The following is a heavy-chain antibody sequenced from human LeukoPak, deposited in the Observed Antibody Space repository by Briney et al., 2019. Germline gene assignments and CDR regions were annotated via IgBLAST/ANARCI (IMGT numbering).Heavy chain of an antibody. J-gene: IGHJ4*02. CDR1: GYTFTIYG. Sequence: ASVKVSCKASGYTFTIYGISWVRQAPGQGLEWMGWISAYDGNTNYAQELQGRVTMTTDTFTSTAYMELRSLRSDDTAVYYCARTAGTIFGVVTSGYWGQGTLVTVSS. CDR2: ISAYDGNT. D-gene: IGHD3-3*01. V-gene: IGHV1-18*01. CDR3: ARTAGTIFGVVTSGY.